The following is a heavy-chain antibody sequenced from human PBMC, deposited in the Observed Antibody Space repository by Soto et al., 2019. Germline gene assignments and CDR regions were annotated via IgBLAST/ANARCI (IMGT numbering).Heavy chain of an antibody. CDR2: INAGNGNT. J-gene: IGHJ5*02. D-gene: IGHD6-13*01. CDR3: ARDLPVYTSSWYLFDP. V-gene: IGHV1-3*01. Sequence: ASVKVSCKASGYTFTSYAMHWVRQAPGQRLEWMGWINAGNGNTKYSQKFQGRVTITRDTSASTAYMELSSLTSEDTAVYYCARDLPVYTSSWYLFDPWGQGTLVTVSS. CDR1: GYTFTSYA.